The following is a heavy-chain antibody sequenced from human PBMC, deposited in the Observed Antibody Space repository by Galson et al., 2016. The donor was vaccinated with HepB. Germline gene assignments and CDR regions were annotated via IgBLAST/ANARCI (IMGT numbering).Heavy chain of an antibody. CDR2: IYTSGST. J-gene: IGHJ3*02. CDR3: AREVVVVAAPWAFDI. CDR1: GGSISSSSYY. D-gene: IGHD2-15*01. Sequence: TLSLTCTVSGGSISSSSYYWSWIRQPAGKGLEWIGRIYTSGSTNYNPSLKSRVTISVDTSKNQFSLKLSSVTAADTAVYYCAREVVVVAAPWAFDIWGQGTMVTVSS. V-gene: IGHV4-61*02.